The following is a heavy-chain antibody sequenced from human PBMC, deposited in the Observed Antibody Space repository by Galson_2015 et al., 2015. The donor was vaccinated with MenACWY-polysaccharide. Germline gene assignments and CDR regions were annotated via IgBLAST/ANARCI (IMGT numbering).Heavy chain of an antibody. Sequence: SETLSLTCTVSGGSVSSDTDYWSWLRQPPGKGLEWIGYMSYSGRANQNPSLKSRVTISLDTSKNQFSLRLTSVTAADTAMYYCAREPTHSGSVGWFDPWGQGTLVTVSP. V-gene: IGHV4-61*01. J-gene: IGHJ5*02. CDR1: GGSVSSDTDY. CDR3: AREPTHSGSVGWFDP. D-gene: IGHD1-26*01. CDR2: MSYSGRA.